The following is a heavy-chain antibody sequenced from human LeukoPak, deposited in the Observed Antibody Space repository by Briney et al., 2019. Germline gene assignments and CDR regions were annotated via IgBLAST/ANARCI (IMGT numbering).Heavy chain of an antibody. Sequence: GGSLRLSCVASRFTFNKYYMSWVRQAPGKVLQWVANINPDGSEKYYADSVKGRFTISRDNAKNSLYLQMNSLRAEDTAVYYCAELGITMIGGVWGKGTTVTISS. J-gene: IGHJ6*04. CDR1: RFTFNKYY. D-gene: IGHD3-10*02. V-gene: IGHV3-7*01. CDR2: INPDGSEK. CDR3: AELGITMIGGV.